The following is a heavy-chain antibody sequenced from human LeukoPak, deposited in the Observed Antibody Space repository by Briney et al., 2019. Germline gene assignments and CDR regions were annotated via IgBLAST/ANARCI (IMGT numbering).Heavy chain of an antibody. CDR2: IYTSGST. Sequence: SETLSLTCTVSGGSISSYYWSWIRQPAGKGLEWIGRIYTSGSTNYSPSLESRVTISLDTSRNQFSLKLNSVTAADTAVYYCAKSNGYGLIDIWGQGTMVTVSS. CDR3: AKSNGYGLIDI. J-gene: IGHJ3*02. D-gene: IGHD3-22*01. CDR1: GGSISSYY. V-gene: IGHV4-4*07.